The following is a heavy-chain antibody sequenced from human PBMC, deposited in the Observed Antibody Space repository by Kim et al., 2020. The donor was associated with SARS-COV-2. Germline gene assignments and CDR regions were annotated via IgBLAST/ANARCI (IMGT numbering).Heavy chain of an antibody. J-gene: IGHJ6*02. D-gene: IGHD2-2*02. CDR3: ARDPLRSSYNYYGTDV. CDR1: GFTFSSYE. CDR2: ISSSGSTI. Sequence: GGSLRLSCAASGFTFSSYEMNWVRQAPGKGLEWVSYISSSGSTIYYADSVKGRFTISRDNAKNSLYLQMNSLRAEDTAVYYCARDPLRSSYNYYGTDVCGQGSTASLSS. V-gene: IGHV3-48*03.